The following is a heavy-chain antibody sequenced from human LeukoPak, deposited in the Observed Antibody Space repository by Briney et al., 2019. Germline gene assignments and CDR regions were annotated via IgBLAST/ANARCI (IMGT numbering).Heavy chain of an antibody. CDR3: AKHSSGTFHFDY. Sequence: GGSLRLSCAASGFNFRSYAMDWLRQAPGKRLEWVSSLSDSGSNTYYSDSVKGRFTISRDNSKGTLYLQMDSLRAEDTAVYYCAKHSSGTFHFDYWGQGTLVTVSS. CDR2: LSDSGSNT. D-gene: IGHD2-15*01. CDR1: GFNFRSYA. J-gene: IGHJ4*02. V-gene: IGHV3-23*01.